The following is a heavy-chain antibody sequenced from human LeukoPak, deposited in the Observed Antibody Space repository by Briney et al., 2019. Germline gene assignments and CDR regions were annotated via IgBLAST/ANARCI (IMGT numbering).Heavy chain of an antibody. Sequence: GGSLRLSCAASGFTFSSYAMSWVRQAPGKGLEWVSAINGSGGSTYYADSVKGRFTISRDNSKNTLYLQMNSLRAEDTAVYYCAKAQGGIVVVVAAMWNWGQGTLVTVSS. CDR3: AKAQGGIVVVVAAMWN. CDR1: GFTFSSYA. D-gene: IGHD2-15*01. J-gene: IGHJ4*02. V-gene: IGHV3-23*01. CDR2: INGSGGST.